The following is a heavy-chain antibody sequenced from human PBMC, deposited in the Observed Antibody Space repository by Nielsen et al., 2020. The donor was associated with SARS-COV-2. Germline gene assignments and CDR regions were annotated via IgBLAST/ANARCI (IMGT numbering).Heavy chain of an antibody. CDR2: MNPNSGNT. Sequence: ASVKVSCKASGYTFTSYDINWVRQATGQGLEWMGWMNPNSGNTGYAQKFQGRVTMTRDTSTSTVYMELSSLRSEDTAVYYCARELTYGSGSSYYGMDVWGQGTTVTVSS. J-gene: IGHJ6*02. CDR3: ARELTYGSGSSYYGMDV. V-gene: IGHV1-8*01. CDR1: GYTFTSYD. D-gene: IGHD3-10*01.